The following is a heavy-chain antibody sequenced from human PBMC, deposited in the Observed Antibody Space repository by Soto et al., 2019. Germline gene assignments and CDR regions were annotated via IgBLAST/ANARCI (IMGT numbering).Heavy chain of an antibody. Sequence: GGSLRLSCAASGFTFNSYALHWVRQAPGKGLEGVAIISYDGSKEYYADSVKGRFTISRDNSKNTLYLQMNSLRAEDTAVYYCARDPSSDITIFGVVGFPHWFDPWGQGTLVTVSS. CDR1: GFTFNSYA. J-gene: IGHJ5*02. CDR2: ISYDGSKE. D-gene: IGHD3-3*01. CDR3: ARDPSSDITIFGVVGFPHWFDP. V-gene: IGHV3-30-3*01.